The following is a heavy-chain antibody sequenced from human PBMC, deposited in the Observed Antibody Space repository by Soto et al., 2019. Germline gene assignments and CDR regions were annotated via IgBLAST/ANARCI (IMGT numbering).Heavy chain of an antibody. CDR3: AVFRSSWFGYGRLDS. Sequence: GESLKISCEGSGYSLTTPRINWVRQMPGKGLEWMGRIDPSQYYFNYIPSFQGHVTISADKSTSKAYPQWNSLDASDTAIYYCAVFRSSWFGYGRLDSWGQGTLVTVSS. V-gene: IGHV5-10-1*01. D-gene: IGHD6-13*01. J-gene: IGHJ4*02. CDR2: IDPSQYYF. CDR1: GYSLTTPR.